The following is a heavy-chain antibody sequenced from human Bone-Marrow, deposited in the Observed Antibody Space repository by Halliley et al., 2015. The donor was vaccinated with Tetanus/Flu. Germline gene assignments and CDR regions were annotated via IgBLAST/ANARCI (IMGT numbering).Heavy chain of an antibody. Sequence: QVQLVQSGAEVKKPGASVKVSCKTSGYTFTNYAIHWVRQAPGQSLEWMGWINAANGHTKYSQNFQGRVTISRDTSASTAYMELSSLTSEDAAVYYCARVDVCTTSPCYSDYHYFGLDVWGQGTTVTVSS. CDR1: GYTFTNYA. V-gene: IGHV1-3*01. J-gene: IGHJ6*02. D-gene: IGHD2-2*02. CDR3: ARVDVCTTSPCYSDYHYFGLDV. CDR2: INAANGHT.